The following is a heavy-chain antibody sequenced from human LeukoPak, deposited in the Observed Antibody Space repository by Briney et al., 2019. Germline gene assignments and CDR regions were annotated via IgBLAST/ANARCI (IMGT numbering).Heavy chain of an antibody. D-gene: IGHD3-22*01. J-gene: IGHJ4*02. CDR3: AKSYYYYDSSGYYFDY. Sequence: PGGSLRLSCAASGFTFSSYAMSWVRQAPGKGLEWVSAISGSGGSTYYADSVKGRFTISRDNSKNTLYLQMNSLRAEDTAVYYCAKSYYYYDSSGYYFDYWGQGTLVTVSS. V-gene: IGHV3-23*01. CDR1: GFTFSSYA. CDR2: ISGSGGST.